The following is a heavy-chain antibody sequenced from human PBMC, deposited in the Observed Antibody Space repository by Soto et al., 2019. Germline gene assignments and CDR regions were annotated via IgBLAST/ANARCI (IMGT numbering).Heavy chain of an antibody. CDR2: ISSSSSYI. CDR3: ASLEYSSDIRGRFDP. J-gene: IGHJ5*02. V-gene: IGHV3-21*01. D-gene: IGHD6-6*01. CDR1: GFPFSSYS. Sequence: PGGSLSLSCAASGFPFSSYSMNWVRQAPGKGLEWVSSISSSSSYIYYADSVKGRFTISRDNAKNSLYLQMNSLRAEDTAVYYCASLEYSSDIRGRFDPWGQGTLVTVSS.